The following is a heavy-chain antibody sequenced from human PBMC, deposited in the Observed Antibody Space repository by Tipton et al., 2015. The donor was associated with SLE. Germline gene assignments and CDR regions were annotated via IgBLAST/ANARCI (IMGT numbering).Heavy chain of an antibody. V-gene: IGHV3-15*01. J-gene: IGHJ4*02. CDR3: STNPTSGF. D-gene: IGHD3-10*01. CDR2: IKSKTDGGTI. Sequence: SLRLSCAASGFNFYNYAMSWVRQAPGKGLEWVSRIKSKTDGGTIDYAAPVKGRFTISRDDSGNTLYLQMNSLKTEDTAVYYCSTNPTSGFWGQGTLVTVSS. CDR1: GFNFYNYA.